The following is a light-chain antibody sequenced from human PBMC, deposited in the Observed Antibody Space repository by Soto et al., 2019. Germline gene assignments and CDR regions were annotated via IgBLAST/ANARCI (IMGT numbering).Light chain of an antibody. J-gene: IGKJ1*01. CDR3: QHYITWPRT. V-gene: IGKV3-15*01. CDR2: GAS. CDR1: QSVSNN. Sequence: EIVLTQSPGTLSVSPGERATLSCRASQSVSNNFAWYQQRPGRAPRLLIYGASTRDTGTPARFSGSGSGTEFTLTISSLQSEDFAVYFCQHYITWPRTFGQGTKLELK.